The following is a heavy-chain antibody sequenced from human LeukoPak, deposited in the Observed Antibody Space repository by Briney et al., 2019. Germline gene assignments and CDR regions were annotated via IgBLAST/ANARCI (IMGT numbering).Heavy chain of an antibody. Sequence: ASVKVSCKASGYTFTGYYMHRVRQAPGQGLEWMGWINPNSGGTNYAQKFQGRVTMTRDTSISTAYMELSRLRSDDTAVYYCARGDSDLGWFDPWGQGTLVTVSS. CDR2: INPNSGGT. J-gene: IGHJ5*02. CDR1: GYTFTGYY. CDR3: ARGDSDLGWFDP. V-gene: IGHV1-2*02. D-gene: IGHD3-22*01.